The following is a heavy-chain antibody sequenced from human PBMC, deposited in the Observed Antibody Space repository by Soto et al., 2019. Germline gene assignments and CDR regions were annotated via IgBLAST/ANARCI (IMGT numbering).Heavy chain of an antibody. CDR2: ISPKSTYR. CDR3: ARGGGGGLFEH. CDR1: GFTFSSHS. J-gene: IGHJ4*02. V-gene: IGHV3-21*05. D-gene: IGHD2-21*01. Sequence: GGSLRLSCAASGFTFSSHSMSWIRQAPGKGLEWLSHISPKSTYRNYADSVKGRFTISRDNTKSSLFLQMNSLGVGDTAVYYCARGGGGGLFEHWGQGVLVTVSS.